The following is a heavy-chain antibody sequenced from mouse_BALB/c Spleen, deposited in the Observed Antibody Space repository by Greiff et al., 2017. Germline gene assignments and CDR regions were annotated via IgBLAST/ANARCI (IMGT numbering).Heavy chain of an antibody. Sequence: QVQLQQSGAELVKPGASVKLSCKASGYTFTSYDIHWVRQRPGQGLEWIGWIFPGGGSIKYNEKFKGKATLATDKSSSTAYMQLSRLTSEDSAVYFCARQGTYYIDYWGQGTPLTVSA. J-gene: IGHJ2*01. D-gene: IGHD3-3*01. CDR2: IFPGGGSI. V-gene: IGHV1S56*01. CDR3: ARQGTYYIDY. CDR1: GYTFTSYD.